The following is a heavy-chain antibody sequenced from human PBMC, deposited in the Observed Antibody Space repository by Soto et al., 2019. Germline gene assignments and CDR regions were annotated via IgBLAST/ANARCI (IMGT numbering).Heavy chain of an antibody. CDR2: TSPIYGSG. CDR3: ARRDSSGFYRSFDS. CDR1: GGTFSSYP. J-gene: IGHJ4*02. V-gene: IGHV1-69*06. Sequence: QVQLVQSGAEVKKPGSSVKVSCKASGGTFSSYPISWVRQAPGQGLEWMGGTSPIYGSGNYAQKFQGRLTITADKSTNTAYMELSSLRSEDTAVYYCARRDSSGFYRSFDSWGQGTLVTVSS. D-gene: IGHD3-22*01.